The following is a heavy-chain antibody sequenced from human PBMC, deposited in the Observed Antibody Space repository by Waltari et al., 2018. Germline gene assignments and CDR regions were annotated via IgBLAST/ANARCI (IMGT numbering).Heavy chain of an antibody. CDR2: FFPDDSDV. D-gene: IGHD1-1*01. CDR1: GYNFPNYW. V-gene: IGHV5-51*01. J-gene: IGHJ4*02. Sequence: EVTLVQSRVEVKKPGASLKISCKTSGYNFPNYWIDWVRQMPGKGLEWMGSFFPDDSDVKFSPSFRGQVTFSGDKSTTTAYLSWSSLKASDTATYYCARRSQSCTDGTCIPLYFDSWGQGTLVAVSS. CDR3: ARRSQSCTDGTCIPLYFDS.